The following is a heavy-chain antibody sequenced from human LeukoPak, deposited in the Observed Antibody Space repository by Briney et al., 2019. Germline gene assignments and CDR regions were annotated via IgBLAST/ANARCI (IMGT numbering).Heavy chain of an antibody. CDR1: GYTFTSYG. V-gene: IGHV1-18*01. J-gene: IGHJ6*03. CDR2: ISAYNGNT. Sequence: ASVKVSCKASGYTFTSYGISWVRQAPGQGLEWMGWISAYNGNTNYAQKLQGRVTMTEDTSTDTAYMELSSLKSEDTAVYYCARGELGYCSSTSCYPATYYYYMDVWGKGTTVTISS. CDR3: ARGELGYCSSTSCYPATYYYYMDV. D-gene: IGHD2-2*01.